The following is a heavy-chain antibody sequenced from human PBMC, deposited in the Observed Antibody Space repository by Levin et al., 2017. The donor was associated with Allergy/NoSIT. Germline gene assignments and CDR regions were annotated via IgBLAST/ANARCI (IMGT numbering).Heavy chain of an antibody. CDR2: INPNSGGT. Sequence: GASVKVSCKASGYTFTGYYMHWVRQAPGQGLEWMGWINPNSGGTNYAQKFQGRVTMTRDTSISTAYMELSRLRSDDTAVYYCARARDHFDRLLFENWGQGTLVTVSS. J-gene: IGHJ4*02. CDR3: ARARDHFDRLLFEN. CDR1: GYTFTGYY. D-gene: IGHD3-9*01. V-gene: IGHV1-2*02.